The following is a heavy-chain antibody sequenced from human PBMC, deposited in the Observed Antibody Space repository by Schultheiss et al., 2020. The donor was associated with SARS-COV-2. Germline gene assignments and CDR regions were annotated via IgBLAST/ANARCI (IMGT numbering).Heavy chain of an antibody. V-gene: IGHV3-21*01. Sequence: GGSLRLSCAASGFTFSSYSMNWVRQAPGKGLEWVSSISSSSSYIYYADSVKGRFTISRDNSKNTLYLQMNSLRAEDTAVYYCARGSFWMGSGYSPRDYYGMDVWGQGTTVTVSS. CDR3: ARGSFWMGSGYSPRDYYGMDV. CDR1: GFTFSSYS. D-gene: IGHD3-22*01. J-gene: IGHJ6*02. CDR2: ISSSSSYI.